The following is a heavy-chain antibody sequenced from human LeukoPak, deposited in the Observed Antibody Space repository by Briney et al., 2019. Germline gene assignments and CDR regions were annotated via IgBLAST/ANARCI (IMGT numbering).Heavy chain of an antibody. J-gene: IGHJ4*02. CDR2: INPSGGGT. Sequence: VASVKVSCKASGYTFTSYHMHWVRQAPGHGLEWMGLINPSGGGTSYAQKFQGRVTMTSDTSTSTVYMELSSLRSEDTAVYYCARASAVAGTGASGYWGQGTLVTVSS. V-gene: IGHV1-46*01. D-gene: IGHD6-19*01. CDR1: GYTFTSYH. CDR3: ARASAVAGTGASGY.